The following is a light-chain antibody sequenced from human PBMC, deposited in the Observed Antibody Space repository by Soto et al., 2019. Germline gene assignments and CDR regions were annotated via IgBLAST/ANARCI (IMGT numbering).Light chain of an antibody. CDR3: QQYNKWYT. CDR2: GAS. CDR1: QSVSSK. J-gene: IGKJ2*01. V-gene: IGKV3-15*01. Sequence: EIVMTQSPATLSVSPGERATLSCRASQSVSSKLAWYQQKPGQAPRLLLYGASTRATGIPARFSGSGSGTEFTITISSLQSEDFAVYYCQQYNKWYTFGQGTKLEIK.